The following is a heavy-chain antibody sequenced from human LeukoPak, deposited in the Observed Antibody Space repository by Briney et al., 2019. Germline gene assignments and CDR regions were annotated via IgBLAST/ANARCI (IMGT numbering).Heavy chain of an antibody. CDR1: GFTFSSYG. CDR3: AKDMGIAAAGTGGSFDY. V-gene: IGHV3-30*02. J-gene: IGHJ4*02. D-gene: IGHD6-13*01. CDR2: IWYDGSSK. Sequence: GGSLRLSCAASGFTFSSYGMHWVRQAPGKGLEWVAVIWYDGSSKYYADSVKGRFTISRDNFKNTLYLQMNSLRAEDTAVYYCAKDMGIAAAGTGGSFDYWGQGTLVTVSS.